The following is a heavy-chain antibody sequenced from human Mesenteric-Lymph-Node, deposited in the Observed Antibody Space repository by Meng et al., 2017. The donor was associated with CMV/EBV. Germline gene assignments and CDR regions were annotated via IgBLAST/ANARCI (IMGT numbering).Heavy chain of an antibody. V-gene: IGHV4-31*02. CDR1: GGSISSGGYY. CDR3: ARALDYSNPRGFDY. J-gene: IGHJ4*02. D-gene: IGHD4-11*01. CDR2: IYYSGSN. Sequence: SGGSISSGGYYWSWIRQHPGKGLEWIGYIYYSGSNYNNTSLKSRVTISVDTSKNQFSLKLSSVTAADTAVYYCARALDYSNPRGFDYWGQGTLVTVSS.